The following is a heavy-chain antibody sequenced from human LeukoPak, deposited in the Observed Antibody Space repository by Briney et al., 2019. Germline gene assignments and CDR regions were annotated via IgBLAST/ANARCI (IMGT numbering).Heavy chain of an antibody. V-gene: IGHV4-59*08. J-gene: IGHJ6*02. CDR1: GGSISSYY. CDR2: IYYSGST. CDR3: ARHRTWNYYYGMDV. Sequence: PSETLSLTCTVSGGSISSYYWSWIRQPPGKGLEWIGYIYYSGSTNYNPSLKSRVTISVDTSKHQFSLKLSSVTAADTAVYYCARHRTWNYYYGMDVWGQGTTVTVSS.